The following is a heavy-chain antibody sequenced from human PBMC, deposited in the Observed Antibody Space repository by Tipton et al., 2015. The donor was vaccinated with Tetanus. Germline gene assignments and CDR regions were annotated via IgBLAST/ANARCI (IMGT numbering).Heavy chain of an antibody. V-gene: IGHV5-51*01. D-gene: IGHD6-13*01. Sequence: VQLVQSGAEVKKPGESLKISCKGSGYSFTSYWIGWVRQMPGKGLEWMGIIYPGDSDTRYSPSFQGQVTISADKSISTAYLQWSSLKASDPAMYYCARQVGLNIAAAGTTNWFDPWGQGTLVTVSS. CDR2: IYPGDSDT. J-gene: IGHJ5*02. CDR3: ARQVGLNIAAAGTTNWFDP. CDR1: GYSFTSYW.